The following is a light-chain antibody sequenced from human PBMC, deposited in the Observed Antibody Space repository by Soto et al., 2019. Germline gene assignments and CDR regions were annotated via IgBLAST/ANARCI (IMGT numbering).Light chain of an antibody. CDR2: GAS. CDR1: QSVSSN. J-gene: IGKJ4*01. Sequence: EVMMTQSPATLSVSPGERATLACWASQSVSSNLAWYQQRPGQAPRLLIYGASTRAAGVPARFSGSGSGTDFTLTISGLQSEDSAVYYCQQYNVWPPELTFGGGTEVEIK. V-gene: IGKV3-15*01. CDR3: QQYNVWPPELT.